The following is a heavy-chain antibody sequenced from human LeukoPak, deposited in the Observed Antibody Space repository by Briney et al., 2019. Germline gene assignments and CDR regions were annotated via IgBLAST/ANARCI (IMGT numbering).Heavy chain of an antibody. V-gene: IGHV1-69*13. CDR1: GYTFTGYY. CDR2: IIPIFGTA. D-gene: IGHD1-26*01. Sequence: SVKVSCKASGYTFTGYYMHWVRQAPGQGLEWMGGIIPIFGTANYAQKFQGSVTITADESTSTAYMELSSLRSEDTAVYYCASDYSVGAIYYFDYWGQGTLVTVSS. J-gene: IGHJ4*02. CDR3: ASDYSVGAIYYFDY.